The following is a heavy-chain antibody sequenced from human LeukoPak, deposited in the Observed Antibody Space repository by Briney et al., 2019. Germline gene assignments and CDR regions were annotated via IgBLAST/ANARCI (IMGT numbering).Heavy chain of an antibody. CDR2: IYYSGST. D-gene: IGHD3-22*01. CDR3: ACGLGYYYDSSGYYGWFDP. Sequence: SETLSLTCTVSGGSISSSSYYWGWIRQPPGKGLEWIGSIYYSGSTYYNPSLKSRVTISVDTSKNQFPLKLSSVTAADTAVYYCACGLGYYYDSSGYYGWFDPWGQGTLVTVSS. V-gene: IGHV4-39*06. J-gene: IGHJ5*02. CDR1: GGSISSSSYY.